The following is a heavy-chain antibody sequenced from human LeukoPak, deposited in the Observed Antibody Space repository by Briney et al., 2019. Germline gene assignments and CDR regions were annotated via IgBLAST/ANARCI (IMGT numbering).Heavy chain of an antibody. CDR2: IYHSGST. J-gene: IGHJ4*02. Sequence: SETLSLTCAVSGGSISSSNWWSWVRQPPGKGLEWIGEIYHSGSTNYNPSLKSRVTISVDKSKNQFSLKLSSVTAADTAVYYCARGGVVVPAALDYWGQGTLVIVSS. CDR1: GGSISSSNW. CDR3: ARGGVVVPAALDY. D-gene: IGHD2-2*01. V-gene: IGHV4-4*02.